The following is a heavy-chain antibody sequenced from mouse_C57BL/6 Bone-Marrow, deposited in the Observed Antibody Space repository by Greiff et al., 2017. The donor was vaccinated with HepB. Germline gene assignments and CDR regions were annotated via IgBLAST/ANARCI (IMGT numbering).Heavy chain of an antibody. Sequence: QVQLKESGPGLVQPSQSLSITCTVSGFSLTSYGVHWVRQSPGKGLEWLGVIWSGGSTDYNAAFISRLSISKDNSKSQVFFIMNSLQADDTAIYYCARLYYYGTYWYFDVWGTGTTVTVSS. CDR3: ARLYYYGTYWYFDV. CDR2: IWSGGST. CDR1: GFSLTSYG. D-gene: IGHD1-1*01. V-gene: IGHV2-2*01. J-gene: IGHJ1*03.